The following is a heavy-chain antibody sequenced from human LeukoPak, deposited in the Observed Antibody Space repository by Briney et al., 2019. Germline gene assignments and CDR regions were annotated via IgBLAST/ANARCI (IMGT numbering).Heavy chain of an antibody. J-gene: IGHJ4*02. CDR2: IIPIFGTA. Sequence: SVEVSCKASGGTFSSYAISWVRQAPGQGLEWMGGIIPIFGTANYAQKFQGRVTITTDESTSTAYMELSSLRSEDTAVYYCARNYYDSSGYYYVYYFDYWGQGTLVTVSS. CDR3: ARNYYDSSGYYYVYYFDY. V-gene: IGHV1-69*05. D-gene: IGHD3-22*01. CDR1: GGTFSSYA.